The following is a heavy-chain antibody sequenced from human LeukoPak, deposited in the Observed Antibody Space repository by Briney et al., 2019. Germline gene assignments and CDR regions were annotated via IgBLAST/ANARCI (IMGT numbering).Heavy chain of an antibody. CDR3: TRLKELNPDSDY. D-gene: IGHD1-26*01. CDR2: IRSKAYGGTT. Sequence: GGSLRLSCAASGFTVSSNYMSWVRQAPGKGLEWVGFIRSKAYGGTTEYAASVKGRFTISRDDSKSIAYLQMNSLKTEDTAVYYCTRLKELNPDSDYWGQGTLVTVSS. J-gene: IGHJ4*02. V-gene: IGHV3-49*04. CDR1: GFTVSSNY.